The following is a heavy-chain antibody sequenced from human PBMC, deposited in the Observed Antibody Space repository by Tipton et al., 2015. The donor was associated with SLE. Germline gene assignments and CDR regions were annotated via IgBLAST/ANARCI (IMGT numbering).Heavy chain of an antibody. CDR1: GFTFSSYV. CDR3: AARGEPDP. D-gene: IGHD1-14*01. V-gene: IGHV3-30*02. CDR2: IRYDGINK. J-gene: IGHJ5*02. Sequence: GSLRLSCAGSGFTFSSYVMSWVRQAPGKGLEWVAFIRYDGINKYHADSVKGRFTISRDNSKNTLYLQMSSLRAEDTAVYYCAARGEPDPWGQGTLVTVSP.